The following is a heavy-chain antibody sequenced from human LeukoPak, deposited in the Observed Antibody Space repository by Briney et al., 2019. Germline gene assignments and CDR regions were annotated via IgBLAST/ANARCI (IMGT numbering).Heavy chain of an antibody. Sequence: GGSLRLSCAVSGFTFSSYAMSWVRQAPGKGLEWVSVISGNGVSILHADSVKGRFTISRDNSKNTLYLQMNSLRDEDTAVYYCAKGQFSFDSSGYYRWGQGTLVTVSS. V-gene: IGHV3-23*01. CDR1: GFTFSSYA. CDR3: AKGQFSFDSSGYYR. J-gene: IGHJ4*02. D-gene: IGHD3-22*01. CDR2: ISGNGVSI.